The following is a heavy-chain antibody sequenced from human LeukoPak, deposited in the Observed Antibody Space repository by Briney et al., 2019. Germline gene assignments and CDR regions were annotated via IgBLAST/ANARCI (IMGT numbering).Heavy chain of an antibody. Sequence: PSETLSLTCTVSGGSISSSSYYWGWIRQPPGKGLEWIGSIYYSGSTYCNPSLKSRVTISVDTSKNQFSLKLSSVAAADTAAYYCARHITMVRGPTLNWLDPWGQGTLVTVSS. V-gene: IGHV4-39*01. J-gene: IGHJ5*02. D-gene: IGHD3-10*01. CDR1: GGSISSSSYY. CDR3: ARHITMVRGPTLNWLDP. CDR2: IYYSGST.